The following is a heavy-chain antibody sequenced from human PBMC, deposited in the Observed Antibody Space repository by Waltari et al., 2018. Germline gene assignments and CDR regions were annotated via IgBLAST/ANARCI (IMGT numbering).Heavy chain of an antibody. CDR2: IYPGDSAP. CDR1: GYSFTSYW. Sequence: EVQLVQSGAEVKKPGESLKISCKGSGYSFTSYWIGWVRQMPGKGLEWMGFIYPGDSAPSYSPSFQGQLTISADKSISTAYLQWSSLKASDTAMYYCARLKYSSSDDWYFDLWGRGTLVTVSS. D-gene: IGHD6-6*01. V-gene: IGHV5-51*01. CDR3: ARLKYSSSDDWYFDL. J-gene: IGHJ2*01.